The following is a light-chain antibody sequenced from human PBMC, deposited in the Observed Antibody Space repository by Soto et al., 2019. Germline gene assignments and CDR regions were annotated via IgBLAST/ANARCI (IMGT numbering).Light chain of an antibody. V-gene: IGKV3-20*01. CDR2: GAS. Sequence: EIVLTQSPGTLSLSPGEIATLSCRASQSVGSSYLAWYQHKPGQAPRLLIYGASSRATCIPDRFSGSGSGTDVTLTISRLAPEDFAVYFCQQYGGSTGTFGQGTKVEIK. CDR3: QQYGGSTGT. CDR1: QSVGSSY. J-gene: IGKJ1*01.